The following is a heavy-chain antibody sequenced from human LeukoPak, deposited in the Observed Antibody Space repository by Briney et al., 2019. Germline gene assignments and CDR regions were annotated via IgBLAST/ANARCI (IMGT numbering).Heavy chain of an antibody. V-gene: IGHV4-59*12. Sequence: SETLSLTCTVSGGSISHYYWSWIRQPPGRGLEWIGYIYYSGSTNYNPSLKSRVTISVDTSKNQFSLKLNSVTAADTAMYYCARDGTALEYFQHWGQGTLVTVSS. CDR2: IYYSGST. CDR1: GGSISHYY. CDR3: ARDGTALEYFQH. J-gene: IGHJ1*01. D-gene: IGHD5-18*01.